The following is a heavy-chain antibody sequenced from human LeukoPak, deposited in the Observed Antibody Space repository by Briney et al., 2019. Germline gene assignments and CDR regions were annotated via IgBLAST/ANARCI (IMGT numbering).Heavy chain of an antibody. V-gene: IGHV5-51*01. D-gene: IGHD3-3*01. CDR3: ARRVDYDFWTNFYGMDV. Sequence: GASLQISCKGSGYSFTSYWIGWVRQLPGKGLEWMGIIYPGDSDTRYSPSFQGQVTISADKSISTAYLQWSSLKASDTAMYYCARRVDYDFWTNFYGMDVWGQGTTVTVSS. CDR1: GYSFTSYW. J-gene: IGHJ6*02. CDR2: IYPGDSDT.